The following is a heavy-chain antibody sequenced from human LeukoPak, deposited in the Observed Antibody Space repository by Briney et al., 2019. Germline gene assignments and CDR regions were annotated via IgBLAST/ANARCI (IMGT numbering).Heavy chain of an antibody. CDR1: GGSISSSSYY. CDR2: VNHSGST. CDR3: ARRVGRWFGERAYYYNYMDV. Sequence: SETLSLTCTVSGGSISSSSYYWSWIRQPPGKGLEWIGEVNHSGSTKYSPSLKSRVTISVDTSKNQFSLKLSSVTAADTAVCYCARRVGRWFGERAYYYNYMDVWGKGTTVTISS. J-gene: IGHJ6*03. V-gene: IGHV4-39*07. D-gene: IGHD3-10*01.